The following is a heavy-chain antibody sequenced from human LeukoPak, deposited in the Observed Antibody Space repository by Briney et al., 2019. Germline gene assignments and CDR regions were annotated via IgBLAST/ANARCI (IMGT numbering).Heavy chain of an antibody. J-gene: IGHJ4*02. D-gene: IGHD5-24*01. CDR1: GASINNYF. CDR3: ARGGWLKTSYYFDF. V-gene: IGHV4-59*01. Sequence: SETLSLTCTVSGASINNYFWSWVRQPPGKGLEWIGYMYSSGSSTYNPSLKSRVAMSIDPSRNQLSLRVTSVTAADTAIYYCARGGWLKTSYYFDFWGQGSLVTVSS. CDR2: MYSSGSS.